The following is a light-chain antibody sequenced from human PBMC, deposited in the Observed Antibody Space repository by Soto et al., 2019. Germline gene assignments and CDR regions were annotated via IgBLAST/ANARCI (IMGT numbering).Light chain of an antibody. Sequence: QSVLTQPPSASGTAGQVVTISCSGGDSNIGSNSVYWYQHLPRMAPKLLIYYNNQRPSGVPDRFSGSRSGTSASLAIVGLRSEYEAVYYCAAWDAPLSACVFGNGTNFTGL. CDR2: YNN. V-gene: IGLV1-47*02. CDR1: DSNIGSNS. J-gene: IGLJ1*01. CDR3: AAWDAPLSACV.